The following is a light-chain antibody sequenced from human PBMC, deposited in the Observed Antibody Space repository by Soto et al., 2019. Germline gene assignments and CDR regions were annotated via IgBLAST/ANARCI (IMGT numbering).Light chain of an antibody. J-gene: IGKJ1*01. CDR3: QQYKSYPWT. CDR1: QTIDSW. Sequence: DIQMTQSPSTLSASVGDRVTITCRASQTIDSWLAWYQQKPGKAPNLLISEASTLESGVPSSFSGSESGTEFILSISSLQPDDFASYYCQQYKSYPWTFGQGTKVEIK. V-gene: IGKV1-5*03. CDR2: EAS.